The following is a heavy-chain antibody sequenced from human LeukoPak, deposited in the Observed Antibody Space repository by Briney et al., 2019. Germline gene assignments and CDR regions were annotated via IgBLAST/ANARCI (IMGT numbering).Heavy chain of an antibody. V-gene: IGHV4-4*07. Sequence: SETLSLTCNVSGDSISSYYWSWIRQPTGKGLEWIGRIYTSGSTNYNPSLKSRVTMSVDTSKNQFSLKLTSVTAADTAVYYCAREPRGSSRYYSPGDYWGQGTLVTVSS. CDR2: IYTSGST. CDR3: AREPRGSSRYYSPGDY. CDR1: GDSISSYY. D-gene: IGHD6-25*01. J-gene: IGHJ4*02.